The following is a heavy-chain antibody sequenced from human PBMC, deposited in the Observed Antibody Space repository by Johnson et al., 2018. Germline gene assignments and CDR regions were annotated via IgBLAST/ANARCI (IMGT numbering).Heavy chain of an antibody. V-gene: IGHV3-21*01. J-gene: IGHJ6*02. Sequence: VQLVESGGGLVKPGGSLRLSCVVSGFTFNDCSMNWVRQTPGKGLEWVSSISQSGSAIFYADSVKGRFTISRDNAKNSLYLQMNSLRAGETAVYYCVRDAPCTNSYSYGMDVWGQGTTVTVSS. CDR2: ISQSGSAI. CDR1: GFTFNDCS. CDR3: VRDAPCTNSYSYGMDV.